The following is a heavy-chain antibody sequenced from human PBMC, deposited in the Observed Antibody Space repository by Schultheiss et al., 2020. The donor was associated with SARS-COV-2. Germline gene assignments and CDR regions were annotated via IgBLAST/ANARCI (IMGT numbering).Heavy chain of an antibody. CDR3: AKDLSYCSGGNCYQISGMEV. V-gene: IGHV3-48*03. D-gene: IGHD2-15*01. Sequence: GGSLRLSCSASGFTFSSYEMNWVRQAPGKGLEWVSYISSSGSTIYYADSVKGRFTISRDNSRNTVDLEVNSLRAEDTAVFYCAKDLSYCSGGNCYQISGMEVWGQGTTVTVSS. CDR2: ISSSGSTI. J-gene: IGHJ6*02. CDR1: GFTFSSYE.